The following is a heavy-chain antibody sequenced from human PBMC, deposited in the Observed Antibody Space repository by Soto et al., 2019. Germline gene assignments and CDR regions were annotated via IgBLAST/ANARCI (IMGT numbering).Heavy chain of an antibody. D-gene: IGHD2-2*01. CDR1: GFTFISYG. J-gene: IGHJ4*02. Sequence: GSLRLSCAASGFTFISYGIHLCRQAPFKWLEWVAVISYDGSNKYYADSVKGRFTISRGNSKNTLYLQMNSLRAEDTAVYYCAKGPTGYHDYWGQGTLVTVSS. CDR2: ISYDGSNK. V-gene: IGHV3-30*18. CDR3: AKGPTGYHDY.